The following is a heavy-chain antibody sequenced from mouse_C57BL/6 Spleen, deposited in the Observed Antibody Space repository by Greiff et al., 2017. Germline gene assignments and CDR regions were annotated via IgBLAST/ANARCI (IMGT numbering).Heavy chain of an antibody. CDR2: IDPSDSYT. Sequence: QVQLQQPGAELVRPGTSVKLSCKASGYTFTSYWMHWVKQRPGQGLEWIGVIDPSDSYTNYNQKFKGKATLTVDTSSSTAYMQLSSLTSADSAVYYCARGPLYYSKGEAMDYWGQGTSVTVSS. D-gene: IGHD2-5*01. CDR3: ARGPLYYSKGEAMDY. V-gene: IGHV1-59*01. J-gene: IGHJ4*01. CDR1: GYTFTSYW.